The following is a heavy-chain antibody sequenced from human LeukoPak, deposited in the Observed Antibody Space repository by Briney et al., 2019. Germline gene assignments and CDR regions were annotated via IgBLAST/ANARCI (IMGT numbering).Heavy chain of an antibody. CDR2: ISSSSTYR. D-gene: IGHD5-24*01. Sequence: GGSLRHSCAASGFTFSSYSMSWVRQAPGKGLEWVSSISSSSTYRYYAASVKGRFTISRDNSKNTLYLQMNSLRVEDTAVYYCAKDDGWVQYANWGQGTLVTVSS. CDR3: AKDDGWVQYAN. J-gene: IGHJ4*02. CDR1: GFTFSSYS. V-gene: IGHV3-21*04.